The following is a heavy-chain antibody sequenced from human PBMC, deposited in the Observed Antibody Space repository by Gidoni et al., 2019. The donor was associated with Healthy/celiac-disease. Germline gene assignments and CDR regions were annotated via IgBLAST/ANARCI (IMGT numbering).Heavy chain of an antibody. CDR3: AKDSGYDLGDY. J-gene: IGHJ4*02. CDR1: GFTFSSSA. V-gene: IGHV3-23*04. CDR2: MSGSGGST. Sequence: EVQLVESGGGLLQPGGYLRLSCAASGFTFSSSAMSWVRQAPGKGLELVSVMSGSGGSTSYADSVKGRLTISRDNSKNTLYLQMNSLRAEDTAVYYCAKDSGYDLGDYWGQGTLVTVSS. D-gene: IGHD5-12*01.